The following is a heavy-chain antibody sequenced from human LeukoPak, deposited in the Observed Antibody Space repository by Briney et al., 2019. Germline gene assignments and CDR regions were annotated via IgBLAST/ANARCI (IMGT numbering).Heavy chain of an antibody. V-gene: IGHV3-72*01. J-gene: IGHJ4*02. CDR2: SRNKAKSYTT. D-gene: IGHD6-19*01. CDR1: GFTFSDHF. Sequence: GGSLSLSCAISGFTFSDHFLDWVRQAPGKGLEWVGRSRNKAKSYTTEYAAFVKGRFTISRDDSKNSLYLQMDSLKTEDTAVYYCVRVGSVAGSDYLDYWGQGTLVTVSS. CDR3: VRVGSVAGSDYLDY.